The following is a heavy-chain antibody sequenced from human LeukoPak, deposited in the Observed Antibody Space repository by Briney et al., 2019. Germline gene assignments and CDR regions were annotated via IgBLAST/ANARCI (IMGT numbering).Heavy chain of an antibody. CDR2: IYHTGST. CDR3: ARQRVNKWNNLWSFDY. D-gene: IGHD1/OR15-1a*01. Sequence: SETLSLTCTVSGGSVSSGSYYWSWIRQPPGKGLEWIGYIYHTGSTNYNPSLKSRVTISLDTSKNQFSLKLSSMTAADTAVYYCARQRVNKWNNLWSFDYWGQGTLVTVSS. V-gene: IGHV4-61*01. CDR1: GGSVSSGSYY. J-gene: IGHJ4*02.